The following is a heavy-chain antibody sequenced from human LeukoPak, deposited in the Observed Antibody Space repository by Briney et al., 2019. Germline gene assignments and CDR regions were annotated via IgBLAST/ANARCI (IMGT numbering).Heavy chain of an antibody. CDR3: ARGGVWGSYRPYYFDY. V-gene: IGHV4-34*01. CDR1: GGSFSGYY. CDR2: INHSGST. Sequence: SETLSLTCAVYGGSFSGYYWSWIRQPPGKGLEWIGEINHSGSTNYNPSLKSRVTMSVDTSKNQFSLKLSSVTAADTAVYYCARGGVWGSYRPYYFDYWGQGTLVTVSS. D-gene: IGHD3-16*02. J-gene: IGHJ4*02.